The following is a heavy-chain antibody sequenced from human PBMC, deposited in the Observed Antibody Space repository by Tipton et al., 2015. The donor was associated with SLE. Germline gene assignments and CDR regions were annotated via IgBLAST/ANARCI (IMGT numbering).Heavy chain of an antibody. CDR2: IYYSGST. CDR1: GGSISSYY. J-gene: IGHJ1*01. CDR3: ARQPLYYDGSGSTPAYFQY. D-gene: IGHD3-22*01. Sequence: TLSLTCTVSGGSISSYYWSWIRQPPGKGLEYIGYIYYSGSTNYNPSLKSRVTISIDTSQNRFSLKFDSVTAADTAVYYCARQPLYYDGSGSTPAYFQYWGQGTLVTVSS. V-gene: IGHV4-59*08.